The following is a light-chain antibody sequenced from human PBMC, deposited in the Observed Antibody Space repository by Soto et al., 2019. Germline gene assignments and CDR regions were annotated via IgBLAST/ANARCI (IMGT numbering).Light chain of an antibody. CDR2: AAS. CDR1: QSIAFY. J-gene: IGKJ2*01. V-gene: IGKV1-39*01. Sequence: DIQLTQSPSSLSASVGDRVTITCLASQSIAFYVNWFQQKPGRAPRLLIYAASSLQSGVPSRFSGSGSGTDFTLTINSLQPEDSATYFCQQSSNSPMYTFGQGTK. CDR3: QQSSNSPMYT.